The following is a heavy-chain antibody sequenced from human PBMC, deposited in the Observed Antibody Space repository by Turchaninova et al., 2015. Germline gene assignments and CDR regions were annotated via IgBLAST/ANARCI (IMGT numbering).Heavy chain of an antibody. CDR2: MNPNRGNT. Sequence: QVQLVQSGAEVKKPGASVKVSCKASGYTFTSFDVNWVRQATGQGLGWMGWMNPNRGNTGYAQKCQGRVTITRNTAISTAYMELGSLRSDDTAVYYCARSPAWGSGNYLYYFDYWGQGTLVTVSS. CDR3: ARSPAWGSGNYLYYFDY. CDR1: GYTFTSFD. D-gene: IGHD3-10*01. J-gene: IGHJ4*02. V-gene: IGHV1-8*03.